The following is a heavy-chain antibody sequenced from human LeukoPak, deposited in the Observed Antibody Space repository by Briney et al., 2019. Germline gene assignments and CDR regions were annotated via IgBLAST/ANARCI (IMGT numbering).Heavy chain of an antibody. CDR3: ARGYCSGGSCHSGRYYFDF. CDR1: GGSISSYY. CDR2: IFYSGST. J-gene: IGHJ2*01. Sequence: PSETLSLTCTVSGGSISSYYWTWIRQPPGKGLEWIGYIFYSGSTNYSPSLKSRVAISVETSKNQFSLKLNSMTTADTAVYYCARGYCSGGSCHSGRYYFDFWGRGTLVTVSS. V-gene: IGHV4-59*01. D-gene: IGHD2-15*01.